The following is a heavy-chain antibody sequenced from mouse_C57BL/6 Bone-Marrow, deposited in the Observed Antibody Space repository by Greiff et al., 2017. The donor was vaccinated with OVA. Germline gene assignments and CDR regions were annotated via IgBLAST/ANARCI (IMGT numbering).Heavy chain of an antibody. J-gene: IGHJ4*01. CDR2: IHPSDSDT. D-gene: IGHD1-1*01. Sequence: VKLKQPGAELVKPGASVKVSCKASGYTFTSYWMHWVKQRPGQGLEWIGRIHPSDSDTNYNQKFKGKATLTVDKSSSTAYMQLSSLTSEDSAVYYCAQTTVVAHYYAMDYWGQGTSVTVSS. CDR3: AQTTVVAHYYAMDY. V-gene: IGHV1-74*01. CDR1: GYTFTSYW.